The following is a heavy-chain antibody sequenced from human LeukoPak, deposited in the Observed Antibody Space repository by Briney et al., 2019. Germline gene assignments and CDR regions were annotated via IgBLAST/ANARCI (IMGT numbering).Heavy chain of an antibody. V-gene: IGHV4-4*07. CDR3: AREGDGYNPDY. J-gene: IGHJ4*02. CDR2: IYSTGST. Sequence: SETLSLTCTVSGGSISSYYWSWIRQPAGKGLEWIGRIYSTGSTNYNPSLKSRVTMSVDTSKNQFSLRLRSVTAADTAVYYCAREGDGYNPDYWAREPWSPSPQ. CDR1: GGSISSYY. D-gene: IGHD5-24*01.